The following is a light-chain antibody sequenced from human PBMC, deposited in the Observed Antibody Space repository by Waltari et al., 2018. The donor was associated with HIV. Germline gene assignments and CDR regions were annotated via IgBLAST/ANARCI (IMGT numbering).Light chain of an antibody. J-gene: IGLJ3*02. CDR1: RSTIGSDY. Sequence: QSVLTQPPSASGTLGQRCSPPCLGPRSTIGSDYAYWYHQLHGPAPKLLIYRSDQRPSGVPDRFSGSKSGTSASLAISGLRSEDEADYYCAAWDDSLSGWVFGGGTKLTVL. CDR3: AAWDDSLSGWV. CDR2: RSD. V-gene: IGLV1-47*01.